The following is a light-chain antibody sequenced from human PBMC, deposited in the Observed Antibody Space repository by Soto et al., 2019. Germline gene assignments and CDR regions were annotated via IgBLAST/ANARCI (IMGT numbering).Light chain of an antibody. CDR3: QQYNHFYT. CDR1: QSISSW. CDR2: DAS. V-gene: IGKV1-5*01. Sequence: DLQMTQSPSTLSASVGDRVTITCRASQSISSWLAWYQQKPGKAPKLLIYDASSLESGVPSRFSGSGSGTEFTLTISSLQPDDFATYYCQQYNHFYTFGQGTKLEIK. J-gene: IGKJ2*01.